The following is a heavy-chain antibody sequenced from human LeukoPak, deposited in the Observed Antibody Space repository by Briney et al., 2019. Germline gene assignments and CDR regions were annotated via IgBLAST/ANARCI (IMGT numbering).Heavy chain of an antibody. D-gene: IGHD4-11*01. V-gene: IGHV4-4*02. CDR2: IYTSGST. CDR1: GGSISSSNW. Sequence: SGTLSLTCAVSGGSISSSNWWSWVRQPPGKGLEWIGRIYTSGSTNYNPSLKSRVTISVDTSKNQFSLKLSSVTAADTAVYYCARGTVTKDYWGQGTLVTVSS. J-gene: IGHJ4*02. CDR3: ARGTVTKDY.